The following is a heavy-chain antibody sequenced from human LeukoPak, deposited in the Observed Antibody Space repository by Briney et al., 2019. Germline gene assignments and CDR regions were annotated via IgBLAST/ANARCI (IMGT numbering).Heavy chain of an antibody. D-gene: IGHD6-19*01. CDR2: ISSSSSYT. Sequence: PGGSLILFCAASGFTFSDYYMSWIRQAPGKGLEWVSYISSSSSYTNYADSVKGRLTISRDNAKNSLYLQMNSLRAEDTAVYYCARDSSGWYVPRYYYYYGMDVWGQGSTVSVSS. V-gene: IGHV3-11*05. J-gene: IGHJ6*02. CDR3: ARDSSGWYVPRYYYYYGMDV. CDR1: GFTFSDYY.